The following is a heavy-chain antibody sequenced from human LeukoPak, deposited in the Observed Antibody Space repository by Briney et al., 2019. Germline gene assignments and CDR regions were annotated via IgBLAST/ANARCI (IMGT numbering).Heavy chain of an antibody. CDR3: ARHNGSGSYRNYYFDY. CDR2: INHSGST. Sequence: PSETLSLTCAVYGGSFSGYYWSWIRQPPGKGLEWIGEINHSGSTNYNPSLKSRVTISVDTSKNQFSLKLSSVTAADTAVYYCARHNGSGSYRNYYFDYWGQGTLVTVSS. V-gene: IGHV4-34*01. D-gene: IGHD3-10*01. CDR1: GGSFSGYY. J-gene: IGHJ4*02.